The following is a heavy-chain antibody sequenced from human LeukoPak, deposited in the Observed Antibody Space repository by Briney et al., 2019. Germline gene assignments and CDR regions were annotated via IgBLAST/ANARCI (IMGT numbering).Heavy chain of an antibody. D-gene: IGHD3-10*01. CDR3: ARGQTHDYYATYYFDY. CDR1: GFTVSSNY. J-gene: IGHJ4*02. V-gene: IGHV3-66*02. Sequence: GGSLRLSCAASGFTVSSNYMSWVRQAPGKGLEWVSVIYIGGSTYYADSVKGRFTISRDNSKNTLYFQMNSLRAEDTAVYYCARGQTHDYYATYYFDYWGQGTLVTVSS. CDR2: IYIGGST.